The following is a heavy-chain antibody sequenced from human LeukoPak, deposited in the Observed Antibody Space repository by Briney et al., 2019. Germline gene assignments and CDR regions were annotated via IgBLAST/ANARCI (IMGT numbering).Heavy chain of an antibody. D-gene: IGHD3-22*01. CDR1: GFAVSSNY. V-gene: IGHV3-53*01. Sequence: GGSLRLSCAASGFAVSSNYMSWVRQAPGKGLEWVSVNYSGGGTYYANSVKGRFTISRDNSKNTLYLQMNSLRAEDTAVYYCARGGRYYESSGYYHDAFDIWGQGTMVTVSS. CDR3: ARGGRYYESSGYYHDAFDI. CDR2: NYSGGGT. J-gene: IGHJ3*02.